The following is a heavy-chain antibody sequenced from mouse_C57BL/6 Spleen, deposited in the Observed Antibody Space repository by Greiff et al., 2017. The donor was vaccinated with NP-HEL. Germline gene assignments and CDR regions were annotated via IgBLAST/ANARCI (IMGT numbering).Heavy chain of an antibody. CDR3: ARGYGSSLDWYFDV. Sequence: EVQLQQSGPELVKPGASVKISCKASGYTFTDYYMNWVKQSHGKSLEWIGDINPNNGGTSYNQKFKGKATLTVDKSSSTAYMELRSLTSEDSAVYYCARGYGSSLDWYFDVGGTGTTVTVSS. D-gene: IGHD1-1*01. CDR2: INPNNGGT. J-gene: IGHJ1*03. CDR1: GYTFTDYY. V-gene: IGHV1-26*01.